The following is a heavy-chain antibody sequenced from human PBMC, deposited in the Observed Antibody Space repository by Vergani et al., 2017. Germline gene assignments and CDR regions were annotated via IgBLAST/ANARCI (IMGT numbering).Heavy chain of an antibody. Sequence: QVQLVQSGAEVKKPGSSVKVSCKASGGPFSSYAISWVRQAPGQGLEWMGGIIPIFGTANYAQKFQGRATITADESTSTAYMELSSLRSEDTAVYYCATFRIGPGAMNYYYDMDVWGKGTTVTVSS. V-gene: IGHV1-69*01. CDR3: ATFRIGPGAMNYYYDMDV. D-gene: IGHD2-2*01. J-gene: IGHJ6*03. CDR2: IIPIFGTA. CDR1: GGPFSSYA.